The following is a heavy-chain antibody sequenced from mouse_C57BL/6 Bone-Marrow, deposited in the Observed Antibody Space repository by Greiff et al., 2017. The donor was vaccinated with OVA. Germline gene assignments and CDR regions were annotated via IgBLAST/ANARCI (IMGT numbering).Heavy chain of an antibody. CDR3: ARGYYSPFYYAMDY. CDR1: GYTFTDYY. J-gene: IGHJ4*01. Sequence: VQLQQSGPELVKPGASVKISCKASGYTFTDYYMNWVKQSHGKSLEWIGDINPNNGGTSYNQQFKGKATLTVDKSSSTAYMELRSLTSEDSAVYYCARGYYSPFYYAMDYWGQGTSVTVSS. D-gene: IGHD2-12*01. V-gene: IGHV1-26*01. CDR2: INPNNGGT.